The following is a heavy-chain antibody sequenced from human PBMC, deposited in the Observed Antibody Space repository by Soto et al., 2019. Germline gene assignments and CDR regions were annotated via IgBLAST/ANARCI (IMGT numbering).Heavy chain of an antibody. V-gene: IGHV1-8*01. J-gene: IGHJ4*02. CDR3: ARAYTWGVAVAGT. CDR2: MNPNSGNT. CDR1: GYSITSFD. D-gene: IGHD6-19*01. Sequence: ASVKVSCQASGYSITSFDINWVRQATGQGLEWMGWMNPNSGNTGYAQKFQGRVTMTRNTSISTAYMELSSLRSEDTAVYYCARAYTWGVAVAGTWGQGTLVTVSS.